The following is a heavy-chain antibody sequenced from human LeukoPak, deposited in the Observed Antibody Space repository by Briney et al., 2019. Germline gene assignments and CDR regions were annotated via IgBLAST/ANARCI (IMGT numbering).Heavy chain of an antibody. CDR1: GFTFSSCA. Sequence: GGSLRLSCAASGFTFSSCAMNWVRQAPGKGLEWVSAISGSGGSTYYADSVKGRFTISRDNSKNTLYLQMNSLRAEDTAVYSCAKSTSSGWYYFDYWGQGTLVTVSS. J-gene: IGHJ4*02. CDR2: ISGSGGST. D-gene: IGHD6-19*01. V-gene: IGHV3-23*01. CDR3: AKSTSSGWYYFDY.